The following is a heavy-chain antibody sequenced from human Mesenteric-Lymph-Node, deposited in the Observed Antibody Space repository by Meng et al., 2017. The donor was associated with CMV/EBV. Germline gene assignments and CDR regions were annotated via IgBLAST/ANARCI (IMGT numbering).Heavy chain of an antibody. CDR2: INPDSHAT. V-gene: IGHV1-2*02. CDR3: ARNYYYGLGV. Sequence: ASVKVSCKASGYTFIGYYMEWVRQAPGQGLEWMGWINPDSHATNYAQKFQGRVTMTRDTSISTLYMELISLRSDDTAVYYCARNYYYGLGVWGQGTTVTVSS. CDR1: GYTFIGYY. J-gene: IGHJ6*02.